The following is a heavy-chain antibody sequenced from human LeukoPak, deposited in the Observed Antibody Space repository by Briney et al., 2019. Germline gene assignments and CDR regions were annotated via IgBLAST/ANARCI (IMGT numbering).Heavy chain of an antibody. CDR2: IIPIFGTA. CDR3: AREGGDGYNYYFDY. Sequence: ASVKVSCKXSGGTFSSYAISWVRQAPGQGLERMGGIIPIFGTANYAQKFQGRVTITTDESTSTAYMELSSLRSEDTAVYYCAREGGDGYNYYFDYWGQGTLVTVSS. D-gene: IGHD5-24*01. J-gene: IGHJ4*02. V-gene: IGHV1-69*05. CDR1: GGTFSSYA.